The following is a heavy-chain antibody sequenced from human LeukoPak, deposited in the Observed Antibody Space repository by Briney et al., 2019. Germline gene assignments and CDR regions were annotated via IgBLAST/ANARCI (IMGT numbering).Heavy chain of an antibody. CDR3: ARTVITMVRGVIIFDY. D-gene: IGHD3-10*01. J-gene: IGHJ4*02. V-gene: IGHV4-59*01. CDR1: GGSISSYY. Sequence: PSETLSLTCTVSGGSISSYYWSWIRQPPGKGLEWIGYIYYSGSTNYNPSLKSRVTTSVDTSKNQFSLKLSSVTAADTAVYYCARTVITMVRGVIIFDYWGQGTLVTVSS. CDR2: IYYSGST.